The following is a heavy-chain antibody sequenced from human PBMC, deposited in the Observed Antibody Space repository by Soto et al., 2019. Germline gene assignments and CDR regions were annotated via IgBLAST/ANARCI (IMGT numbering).Heavy chain of an antibody. CDR3: ARDPPTVPAATPIYFDY. CDR2: IYSGGST. Sequence: HPGGSLRLSCAASGFTVSSNYMSWVRQAPGKGLEWVSVIYSGGSTYYADSVKGRFTISRDNSKNTLYLQMNSLRAEDTAVYYCARDPPTVPAATPIYFDYWGQGTLVTVSS. CDR1: GFTVSSNY. J-gene: IGHJ4*02. D-gene: IGHD2-2*01. V-gene: IGHV3-66*01.